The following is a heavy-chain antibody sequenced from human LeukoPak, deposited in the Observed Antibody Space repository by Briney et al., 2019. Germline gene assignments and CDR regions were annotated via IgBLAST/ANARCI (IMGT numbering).Heavy chain of an antibody. CDR2: IIPLFSTT. J-gene: IGHJ4*02. D-gene: IGHD2-2*01. V-gene: IGHV1-69*05. CDR3: AREDCSSTSCYPDY. CDR1: GGTFSRYA. Sequence: SVKVSCKASGGTFSRYAISWVRQAPGQGLEWKGGIIPLFSTTNYAQKFQGRVTITTDESTSTAYMELSSLRSEDTAVYYCAREDCSSTSCYPDYWGQGTLVTVSS.